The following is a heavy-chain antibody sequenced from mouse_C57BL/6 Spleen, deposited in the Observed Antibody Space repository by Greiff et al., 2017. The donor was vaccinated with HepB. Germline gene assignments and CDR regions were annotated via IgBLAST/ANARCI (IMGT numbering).Heavy chain of an antibody. D-gene: IGHD2-2*01. V-gene: IGHV7-3*01. J-gene: IGHJ2*01. CDR1: GFTFTDYY. CDR3: ARSPWGYDFDY. CDR2: IRNKANGYTT. Sequence: EVNLVESGGGLVQPGGSLSLSCAASGFTFTDYYMSWVRQPPGKALEWLGFIRNKANGYTTEYSASVKGRFTISRDNSQSILYLQMNALRAEDSATYYCARSPWGYDFDYWGQGTTLTVSS.